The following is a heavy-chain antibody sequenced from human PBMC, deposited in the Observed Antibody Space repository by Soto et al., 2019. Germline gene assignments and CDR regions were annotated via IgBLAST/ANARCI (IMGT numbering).Heavy chain of an antibody. CDR2: INAGNGNT. CDR1: GYTFTSYA. D-gene: IGHD2-21*02. J-gene: IGHJ4*02. V-gene: IGHV1-3*05. Sequence: QVQLVQSGAEEKKPGASVKVSCKASGYTFTSYAMHWVRQAPGQRLEWMGWINAGNGNTKYSQKFQGRVTITRDTSASTAYMELSSLRSADTAVYYCARAWVVVTAPDYWGQGTRVTVSS. CDR3: ARAWVVVTAPDY.